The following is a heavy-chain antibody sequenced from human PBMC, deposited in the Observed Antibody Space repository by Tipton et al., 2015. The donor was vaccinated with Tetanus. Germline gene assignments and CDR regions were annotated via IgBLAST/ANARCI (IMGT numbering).Heavy chain of an antibody. Sequence: TLSLTCTVSGGSVRSGSYCWNWIRQPPGKGLEWIGYVSYSGSTNSNYSLKSRITISQDTSKNQFSLRLTSVTAADTAVYYCARDPWLDYWGQGTLVTVSS. V-gene: IGHV4-61*01. CDR1: GGSVRSGSYC. J-gene: IGHJ4*01. CDR3: ARDPWLDY. CDR2: VSYSGST.